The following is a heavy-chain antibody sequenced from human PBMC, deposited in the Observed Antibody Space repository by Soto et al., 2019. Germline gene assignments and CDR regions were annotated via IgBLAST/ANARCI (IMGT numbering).Heavy chain of an antibody. CDR3: ARGKYDFWSGHAYYYYGMDV. CDR1: GYTFTSNG. CDR2: ISAYNGNT. Sequence: GASVELCCTASGYTFTSNGISWVRQAPGQGLEWMGWISAYNGNTNYAQKLQGRVTMTTDTSTSTAYMELRSLRSDDTAVYYCARGKYDFWSGHAYYYYGMDVWGQGTTVTVSS. V-gene: IGHV1-18*01. D-gene: IGHD3-3*01. J-gene: IGHJ6*02.